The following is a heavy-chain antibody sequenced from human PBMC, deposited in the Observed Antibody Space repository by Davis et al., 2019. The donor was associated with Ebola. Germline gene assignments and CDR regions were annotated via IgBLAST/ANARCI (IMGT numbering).Heavy chain of an antibody. CDR3: ARGGCSGGSCYSMDY. V-gene: IGHV1-18*04. Sequence: ASVKVSCKASGYTFTSYGISWVRQAPGQGLEWMGWISAYNGNTNYAQKLQGRVTMTTDTSTRTAYMELRSLRSDDTAVYYCARGGCSGGSCYSMDYWGQGTLVTVSS. J-gene: IGHJ4*02. D-gene: IGHD2-15*01. CDR1: GYTFTSYG. CDR2: ISAYNGNT.